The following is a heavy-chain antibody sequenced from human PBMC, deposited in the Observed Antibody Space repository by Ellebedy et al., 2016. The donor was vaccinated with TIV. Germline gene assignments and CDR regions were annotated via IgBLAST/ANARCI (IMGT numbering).Heavy chain of an antibody. CDR2: ISPDGTST. J-gene: IGHJ4*02. Sequence: PGGSLRLSCAASGFTFRTYWMSWVRQAPGKGLEWVSRISPDGTSTTYADSVKGRFTISRDNAKNTLYLQMTSLRADDSAVYFCAGPGGGTTLDYWGQGTLVTVSS. V-gene: IGHV3-74*01. D-gene: IGHD4-17*01. CDR1: GFTFRTYW. CDR3: AGPGGGTTLDY.